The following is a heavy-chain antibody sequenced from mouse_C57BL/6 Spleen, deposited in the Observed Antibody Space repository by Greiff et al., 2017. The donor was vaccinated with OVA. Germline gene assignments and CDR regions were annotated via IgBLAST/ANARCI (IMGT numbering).Heavy chain of an antibody. Sequence: ELQLVGPGGTLLKLEGSLKPPFPAPESTFSSFGLSWVRRIPDKRREWVATISSGGSYTYYPDSVKGRFTISRDNAKNTLYLQMSSLKSEDTAMYYCARGADGFDYWGQGTTLTVSS. CDR1: ESTFSSFG. J-gene: IGHJ2*01. CDR2: ISSGGSYT. V-gene: IGHV5-6*01. CDR3: ARGADGFDY.